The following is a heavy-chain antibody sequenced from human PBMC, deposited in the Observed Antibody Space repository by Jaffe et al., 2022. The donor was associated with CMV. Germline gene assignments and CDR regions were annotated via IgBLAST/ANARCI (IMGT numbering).Heavy chain of an antibody. CDR1: GFTFSSYE. D-gene: IGHD3-22*01. J-gene: IGHJ4*02. Sequence: EVQLVESGGGLVQPGGSLRLSCAASGFTFSSYEMNWVRQAPGKGLEWVSYISSSGSTIYYADSVKGRFTISRDNAKNSLYLQMNSLRAEDTAVYYCASSYDSSGYYYVDWGQGTLVTVSS. CDR3: ASSYDSSGYYYVD. V-gene: IGHV3-48*03. CDR2: ISSSGSTI.